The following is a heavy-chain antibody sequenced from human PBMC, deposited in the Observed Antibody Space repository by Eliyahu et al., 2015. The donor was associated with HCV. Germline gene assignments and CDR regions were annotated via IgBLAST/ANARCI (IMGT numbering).Heavy chain of an antibody. D-gene: IGHD2-15*01. CDR1: GGSFSGYY. CDR2: IKPWWKP. J-gene: IGHJ5*02. Sequence: QVQLQQWGAGLLKPSETLSLTCAVYGGSFSGYYWSWIRQPPGKGLEWIGEIKPWWKPQHTTSLQESSHHISXXXTSKNQFSLKLSSVTAADTAVYYCARHQSLCSGGSCYQPIKRNWFDPWGQGTLVTVSS. V-gene: IGHV4-34*01. CDR3: ARHQSLCSGGSCYQPIKRNWFDP.